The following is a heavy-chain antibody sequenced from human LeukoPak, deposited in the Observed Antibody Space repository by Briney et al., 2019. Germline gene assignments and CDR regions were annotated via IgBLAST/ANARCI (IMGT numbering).Heavy chain of an antibody. D-gene: IGHD2-21*01. CDR3: ARQALWFFDH. V-gene: IGHV4-39*01. CDR2: VYYSGST. Sequence: PSETLSLTCTVSGGSISSNIHYWGWIRQPPGKGLEWIGSVYYSGSTYYNPSLKSRVTISVDTSKNQFSLKLSSVTAADTAVYYCARQALWFFDHWGQGTLVTVFS. J-gene: IGHJ4*02. CDR1: GGSISSNIHY.